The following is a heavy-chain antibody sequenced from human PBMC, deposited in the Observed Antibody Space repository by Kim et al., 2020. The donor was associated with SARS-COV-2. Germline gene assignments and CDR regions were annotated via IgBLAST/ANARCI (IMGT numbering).Heavy chain of an antibody. V-gene: IGHV3-30*04. Sequence: GGSLRLSCAASGFTFSSYAMHWVRQAPGKGLEWVAVISYDGSNKYYADSVKGRFTISRDNSKNTLYLQMNSLRAEDTAVYYCARDEAPGAVAGTDYYYG. D-gene: IGHD6-19*01. CDR3: ARDEAPGAVAGTDYYYG. J-gene: IGHJ6*01. CDR1: GFTFSSYA. CDR2: ISYDGSNK.